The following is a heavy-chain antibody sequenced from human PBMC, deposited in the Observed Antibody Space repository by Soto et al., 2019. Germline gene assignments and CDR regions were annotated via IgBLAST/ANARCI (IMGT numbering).Heavy chain of an antibody. CDR1: GGSISSGDYY. V-gene: IGHV4-30-4*01. Sequence: QVQLQESGPGLVKPSQTLSLTCTVSGGSISSGDYYWSWIRQPPGKGLEWIGYIYYSGSTYYNPSLTSRATLSVDTSMTQCSLKLSYVTAADTAVYYCAREGEDTALDYWGQGTLVTVSS. J-gene: IGHJ4*02. CDR2: IYYSGST. CDR3: AREGEDTALDY. D-gene: IGHD5-18*01.